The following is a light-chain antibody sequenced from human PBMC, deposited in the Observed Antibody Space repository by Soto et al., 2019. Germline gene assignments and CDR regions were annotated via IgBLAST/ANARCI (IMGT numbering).Light chain of an antibody. Sequence: EIVLTQSPATLSLSPGERATLSCRASQSVSSYLAWYQQKPGQAPRLLIYDAFNRATGIPARFSGSGSGTDFTLTISSLEPEDFAVYYCQQRSNWLQLTFGGGTKVEMK. CDR1: QSVSSY. J-gene: IGKJ4*01. CDR3: QQRSNWLQLT. CDR2: DAF. V-gene: IGKV3-11*01.